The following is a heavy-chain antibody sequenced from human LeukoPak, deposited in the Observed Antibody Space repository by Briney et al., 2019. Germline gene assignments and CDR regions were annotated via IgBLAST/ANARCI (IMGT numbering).Heavy chain of an antibody. J-gene: IGHJ3*02. Sequence: GGSLRLSCAASGFTFRSYGMHWARQPPGKGLEWVAVIWYDGTKKYYSDSVKGRFTISRDNSENTLYLQMNSLRAEDTAMYYCARDPFSGQWLPDAFDIWGQGTMVTVSS. CDR3: ARDPFSGQWLPDAFDI. V-gene: IGHV3-33*01. D-gene: IGHD6-19*01. CDR1: GFTFRSYG. CDR2: IWYDGTKK.